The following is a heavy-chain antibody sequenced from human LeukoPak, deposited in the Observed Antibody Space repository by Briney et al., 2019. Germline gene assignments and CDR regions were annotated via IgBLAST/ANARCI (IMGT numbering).Heavy chain of an antibody. Sequence: SVKVSCKASGGTFSSYAISWVRQAPGQGLEWMGGIIPIFGTANYAQKFQGRVTITTDESTSTAYMELSSLRSEDTAVYYCASPAPIMITFGGVIVHNAFGIWGQGTMVTVSS. V-gene: IGHV1-69*05. J-gene: IGHJ3*02. D-gene: IGHD3-16*02. CDR1: GGTFSSYA. CDR2: IIPIFGTA. CDR3: ASPAPIMITFGGVIVHNAFGI.